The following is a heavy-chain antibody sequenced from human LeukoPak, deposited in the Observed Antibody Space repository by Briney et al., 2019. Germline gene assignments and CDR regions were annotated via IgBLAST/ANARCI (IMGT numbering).Heavy chain of an antibody. D-gene: IGHD3-10*01. CDR2: IIPIFGIA. CDR1: GGTFSSYA. Sequence: SVQVSCKASGGTFSSYAISWVRQAPGQGLEWMGRIIPIFGIANYAQKFQGRVTITADKSTSTAYMELSSLRSEDTAVYYCARDGDSPINSGSYYNWFDPWGQGTLVTVSS. V-gene: IGHV1-69*04. CDR3: ARDGDSPINSGSYYNWFDP. J-gene: IGHJ5*02.